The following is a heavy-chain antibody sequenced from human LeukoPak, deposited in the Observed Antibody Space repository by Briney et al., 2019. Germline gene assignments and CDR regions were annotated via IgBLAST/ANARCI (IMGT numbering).Heavy chain of an antibody. D-gene: IGHD3-22*01. CDR3: ARGSYYSDSSGYSTYHYYYMDV. V-gene: IGHV4-59*01. CDR1: GGSISSYY. J-gene: IGHJ6*03. CDR2: TYCSGST. Sequence: KPSETLSLTCTVSGGSISSYYWNWIRQPPGKGLEWIGYTYCSGSTNYNPSLKSRVTISVDTSKNQFSLKLSSVTAADTAVYFCARGSYYSDSSGYSTYHYYYMDVWGKGTTVTVSS.